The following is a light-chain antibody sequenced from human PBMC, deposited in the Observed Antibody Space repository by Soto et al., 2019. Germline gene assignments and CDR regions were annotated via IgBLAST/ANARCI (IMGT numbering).Light chain of an antibody. CDR2: AAS. J-gene: IGKJ1*01. CDR3: QQLNSYPRT. Sequence: DLQLTQSPSSLSASVGDRVTITCRASQSISSYLNWYQQKPGKAPKLLIYAASTLQSGVPSRFSGSGSGTEFTLTISSLQPEDFATYYCQQLNSYPRTFGQGTKVDIK. CDR1: QSISSY. V-gene: IGKV1-9*01.